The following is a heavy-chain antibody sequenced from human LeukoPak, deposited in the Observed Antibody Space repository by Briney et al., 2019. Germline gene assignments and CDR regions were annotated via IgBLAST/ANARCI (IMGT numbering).Heavy chain of an antibody. CDR3: ARHSGIAVAGADFDY. CDR2: IYYSGST. Sequence: PSETLSLTCTVPGGSISSYYWSWLRQPPGKGLEWIGYIYYSGSTNYNPSLKSRVTISVDTSKNQFSLKLSSVTAADTAVYYCARHSGIAVAGADFDYWGQGTLVTVSS. V-gene: IGHV4-59*08. CDR1: GGSISSYY. D-gene: IGHD6-19*01. J-gene: IGHJ4*02.